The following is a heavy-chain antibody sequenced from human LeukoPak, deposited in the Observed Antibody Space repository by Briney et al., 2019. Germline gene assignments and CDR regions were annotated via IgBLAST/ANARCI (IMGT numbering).Heavy chain of an antibody. D-gene: IGHD5-24*01. CDR1: GFTFKSYS. V-gene: IGHV3-48*02. CDR2: ITSTSSTV. J-gene: IGHJ4*02. CDR3: ARVGDGYSVNYFDF. Sequence: GGSLRLPCAASGFTFKSYSMSWVRQAPGKGLEWVSYITSTSSTVYYADSVKGRFTGSRDNAKNSLYLQMNSLRDEDTAMFYCARVGDGYSVNYFDFWGQGTLVTVSS.